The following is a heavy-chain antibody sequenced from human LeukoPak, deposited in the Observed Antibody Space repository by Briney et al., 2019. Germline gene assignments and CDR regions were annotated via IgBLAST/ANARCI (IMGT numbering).Heavy chain of an antibody. V-gene: IGHV4-59*08. Sequence: SETLSLTCTVSGGSISSYYWSWIRQPPGKGLEWIGYIYYSGSTNHNPSLKSRVTLSVDTSKNQFSLKLSSVTAADTAVYYCARLVEIRWLDYWGQGTLVTVSS. D-gene: IGHD4-23*01. CDR2: IYYSGST. CDR3: ARLVEIRWLDY. CDR1: GGSISSYY. J-gene: IGHJ4*02.